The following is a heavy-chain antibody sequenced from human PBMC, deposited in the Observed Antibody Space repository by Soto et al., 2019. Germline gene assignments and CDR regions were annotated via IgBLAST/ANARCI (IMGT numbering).Heavy chain of an antibody. J-gene: IGHJ4*02. CDR2: VNPSGGHT. CDR3: ARGGHVVVVTAALDY. V-gene: IGHV1-46*01. CDR1: GDTFTDYY. D-gene: IGHD2-21*02. Sequence: QVQLMQSGAEVKKPGASVKVSCKASGDTFTDYYIHWVRQAPGQGLEWMGTVNPSGGHTTYAQHFLGRVTMTRDTSTSTLHMDLTSLTSADTAIYYCARGGHVVVVTAALDYWGQGTLVTVSS.